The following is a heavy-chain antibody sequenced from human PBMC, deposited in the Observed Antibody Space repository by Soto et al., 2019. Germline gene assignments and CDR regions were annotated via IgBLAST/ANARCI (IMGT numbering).Heavy chain of an antibody. D-gene: IGHD3-3*01. Sequence: EVQLVESGGDLVQPGGFLRLSCATSGFTFSRYWMPWGRQVPGKGLVWVSRINRYGSSISYSDSVKGRFTISRDNAKNTLYLQMNSLRVEDTAVYYCARLPVDTITSLDYWGQGTLVTVSS. CDR2: INRYGSSI. CDR3: ARLPVDTITSLDY. CDR1: GFTFSRYW. V-gene: IGHV3-74*01. J-gene: IGHJ4*02.